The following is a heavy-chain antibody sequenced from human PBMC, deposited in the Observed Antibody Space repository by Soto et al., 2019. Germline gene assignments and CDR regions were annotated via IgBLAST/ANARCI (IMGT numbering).Heavy chain of an antibody. Sequence: SETLSLTCVVYGGSLSGYYWSWIRQPPGKGLEWIGEINHSGSTNYSPSLKSRVTISVDTSKNQFSLKLRSVTAADTAVYYCARTGYIGYDSTGWFDPWGQGTLVTVS. CDR1: GGSLSGYY. V-gene: IGHV4-34*01. D-gene: IGHD5-12*01. CDR3: ARTGYIGYDSTGWFDP. J-gene: IGHJ5*02. CDR2: INHSGST.